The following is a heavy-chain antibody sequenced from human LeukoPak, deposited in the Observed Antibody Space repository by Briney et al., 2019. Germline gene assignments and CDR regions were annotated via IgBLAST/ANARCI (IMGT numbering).Heavy chain of an antibody. CDR1: GFTFSSSA. CDR2: ISNNGGYT. Sequence: GGSLRLSCAASGFTFSSSAMSWVRQAPGKGLEWVSAISNNGGYTYYADSVQGRFTISRDNSKSTLCLQMNSLRAEDTAVYYCARWEDDYVWGSYRYTVAFDIWGQGTMVTVSS. D-gene: IGHD3-16*02. J-gene: IGHJ3*02. CDR3: ARWEDDYVWGSYRYTVAFDI. V-gene: IGHV3-23*01.